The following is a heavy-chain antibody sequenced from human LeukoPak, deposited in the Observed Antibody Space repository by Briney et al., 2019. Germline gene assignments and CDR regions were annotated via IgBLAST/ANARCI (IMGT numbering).Heavy chain of an antibody. CDR3: ARGGWWDNWNRFDP. CDR1: GGSFSAYY. J-gene: IGHJ5*02. CDR2: INHSGST. Sequence: SETLSLTCAVYGGSFSAYYWNWIRQTPGKGLEWIGEINHSGSTDYNPSLKSRVTISVDTSKNQFSLKLTSVTAADTAVYYCARGGWWDNWNRFDPWGQGTLVTVSS. D-gene: IGHD1-1*01. V-gene: IGHV4-34*01.